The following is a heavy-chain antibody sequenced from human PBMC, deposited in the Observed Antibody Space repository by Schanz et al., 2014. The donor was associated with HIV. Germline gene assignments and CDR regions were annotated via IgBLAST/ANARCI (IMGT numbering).Heavy chain of an antibody. CDR2: ISNSGRT. Sequence: QVPLQESGPGLVKPSQTLSLTCTVSGGSISSGGYYWSWIRQHPVKGLEWIGYISNSGRTYYNPSLESRVTVSVDTSRNQFSLKVRSVTAADTAMYYCARVNGLYGNYEVDYWGHGTLVTVSS. CDR1: GGSISSGGYY. J-gene: IGHJ4*01. V-gene: IGHV4-31*03. CDR3: ARVNGLYGNYEVDY. D-gene: IGHD4-17*01.